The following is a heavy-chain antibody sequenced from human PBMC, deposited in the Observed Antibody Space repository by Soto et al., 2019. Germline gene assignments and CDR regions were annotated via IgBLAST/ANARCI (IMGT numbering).Heavy chain of an antibody. CDR2: INAGNGNT. CDR3: ARAPTNIAAAGRVYWFDP. CDR1: GGTFSSYA. D-gene: IGHD6-13*01. J-gene: IGHJ5*02. V-gene: IGHV1-3*01. Sequence: ASVKVSCKASGGTFSSYAMHWVRQAPGQRLEWMGWINAGNGNTKYSQKFQGRVTITRDTSASTAYMELSSLRSEDTALYYCARAPTNIAAAGRVYWFDPWGQGTLVTVSS.